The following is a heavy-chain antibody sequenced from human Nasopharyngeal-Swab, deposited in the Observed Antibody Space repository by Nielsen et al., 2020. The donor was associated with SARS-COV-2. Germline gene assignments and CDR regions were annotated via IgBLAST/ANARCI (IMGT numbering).Heavy chain of an antibody. V-gene: IGHV3-30-3*01. J-gene: IGHJ4*02. CDR3: AKDLRGPYFF. D-gene: IGHD2/OR15-2a*01. CDR1: GFTFSSYA. Sequence: GGSLRLSCAASGFTFSSYAMHWVRQAPGKGLEWVAVISYDGSNKYYADSVKGRFTISRDNSKNTLSLQMNSLRAEDTAVYYCAKDLRGPYFFWGQGTLVTVSS. CDR2: ISYDGSNK.